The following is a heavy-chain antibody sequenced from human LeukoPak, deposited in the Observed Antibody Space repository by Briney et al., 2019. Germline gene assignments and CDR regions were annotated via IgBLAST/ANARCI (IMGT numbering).Heavy chain of an antibody. CDR2: IYYSGST. CDR3: ARHHYDFWSGYPRAFDI. J-gene: IGHJ3*02. CDR1: GGSISITGIS. D-gene: IGHD3-3*01. V-gene: IGHV4-61*05. Sequence: SETLSLTCTVSGGSISITGISWNWIRQPPGKGLEWIGYIYYSGSTNYNPSLKSRVTISVDTSKNQFSLKLSSVTAADTAVYYCARHHYDFWSGYPRAFDIWGQGTMVTVSS.